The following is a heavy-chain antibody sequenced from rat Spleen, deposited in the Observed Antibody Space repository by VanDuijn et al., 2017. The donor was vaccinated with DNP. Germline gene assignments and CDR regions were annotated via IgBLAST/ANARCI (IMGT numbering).Heavy chain of an antibody. D-gene: IGHD5-1*01. V-gene: IGHV2-15*01. CDR2: IWSGGST. J-gene: IGHJ2*01. CDR1: GFSLTSYG. Sequence: QVQLKESGPGLVQPSRTLSLTCTVSGFSLTSYGVTWVRQPPGKGLEWIAAIWSGGSTYYNSALKSRLSISRDTSKSQVLLKMNSLQTGDTATYYCARDRANWEDYFDYWGQGVMVTVSS. CDR3: ARDRANWEDYFDY.